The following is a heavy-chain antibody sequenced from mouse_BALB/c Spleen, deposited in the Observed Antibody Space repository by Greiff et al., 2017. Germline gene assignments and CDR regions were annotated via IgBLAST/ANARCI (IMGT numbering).Heavy chain of an antibody. J-gene: IGHJ2*01. CDR2: INPSSGYT. CDR3: ARRGYGSSLHFDY. D-gene: IGHD1-1*01. V-gene: IGHV1-4*01. Sequence: QVQLKQSGAELARPGASVKMSCKASGYTFTSYTMHWVKQRPGQGLEWIGYINPSSGYTNYNQKFKDKATLNVDKSSNTAYMQLSSLTSEDSAVYYCARRGYGSSLHFDYWGQGTTLTVSS. CDR1: GYTFTSYT.